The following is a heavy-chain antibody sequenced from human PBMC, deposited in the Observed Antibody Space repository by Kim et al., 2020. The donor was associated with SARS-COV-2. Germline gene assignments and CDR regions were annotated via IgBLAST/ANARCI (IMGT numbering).Heavy chain of an antibody. Sequence: YYADSVKGRFTISRDNSKNSLYLQMNSLRTEDTALYYCAKEPGSSSSVDYWGQGTLVTVSS. V-gene: IGHV3-43*01. CDR3: AKEPGSSSSVDY. J-gene: IGHJ4*02. D-gene: IGHD6-6*01.